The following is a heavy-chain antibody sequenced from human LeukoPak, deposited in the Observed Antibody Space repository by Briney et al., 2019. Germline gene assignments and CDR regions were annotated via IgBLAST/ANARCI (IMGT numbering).Heavy chain of an antibody. Sequence: PGGSLRLSCAASGFTVSSNYMSWVRQAPGKGLEWVSVIYSGGSTYYADSVKGRFTISRDNSKNTLYLQMNSLRAEDTAVYYCARDTFYCYYGMDVWGQGTTVTVSS. CDR1: GFTVSSNY. V-gene: IGHV3-66*01. CDR3: ARDTFYCYYGMDV. CDR2: IYSGGST. J-gene: IGHJ6*02.